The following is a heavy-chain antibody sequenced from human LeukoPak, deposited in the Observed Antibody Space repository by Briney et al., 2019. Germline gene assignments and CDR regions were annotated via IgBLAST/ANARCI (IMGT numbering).Heavy chain of an antibody. V-gene: IGHV3-30-3*01. Sequence: PGRSLRLSCAASGFNFRSYAMHWVRQAPGKGLEWVAVISYDGSNEDYTDSVKGRFTISRDNAKNSLYLQMNSLRGEDTAVYYCARDTGLRSSDYWGQGTLVTVSS. J-gene: IGHJ4*02. D-gene: IGHD5-12*01. CDR3: ARDTGLRSSDY. CDR2: ISYDGSNE. CDR1: GFNFRSYA.